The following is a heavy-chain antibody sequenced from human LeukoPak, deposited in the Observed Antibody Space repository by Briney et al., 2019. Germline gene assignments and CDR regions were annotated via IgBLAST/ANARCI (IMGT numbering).Heavy chain of an antibody. CDR2: INSDGNST. CDR1: GFTFSSYW. D-gene: IGHD1-1*01. CDR3: ARGGTDFDY. J-gene: IGHJ4*02. V-gene: IGHV3-74*01. Sequence: GVSLRLPCAASGFTFSSYWMRGARPAPGKGPVGVSRINSDGNSTSYADSVKGRFTISRDNAKNTLYLQMNRLRAEDTAVYYCARGGTDFDYWGQGTLATVSS.